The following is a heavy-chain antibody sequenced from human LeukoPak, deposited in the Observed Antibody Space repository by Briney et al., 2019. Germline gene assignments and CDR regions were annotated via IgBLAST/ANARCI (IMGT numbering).Heavy chain of an antibody. Sequence: GGSLRLSCAASGFTFSSHTMSWVRQAPGKGLEWVSGMGGTGGSTYYADSVKGRFTISRDNSKSTLYLQMNSLRAEDTALYYCVKDRFPNDGCWDFDYWGRGTLVTVSS. D-gene: IGHD2-15*01. J-gene: IGHJ4*02. CDR1: GFTFSSHT. CDR2: MGGTGGST. CDR3: VKDRFPNDGCWDFDY. V-gene: IGHV3-23*01.